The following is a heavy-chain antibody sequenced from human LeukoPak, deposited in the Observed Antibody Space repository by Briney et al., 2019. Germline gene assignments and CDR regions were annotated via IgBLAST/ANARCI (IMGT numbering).Heavy chain of an antibody. J-gene: IGHJ4*02. CDR1: GFTFSSYA. CDR2: ISGSGGST. V-gene: IGHV3-23*01. CDR3: AGRVTGYSSGYVY. Sequence: GGSLRLSCAASGFTFSSYAMSWVRQAPGKGLEWVSAISGSGGSTYYADSVKGRFTISRDNSKNTLYLQMNSPRAEDTAVYYCAGRVTGYSSGYVYWGQGTLVTVSS. D-gene: IGHD5-18*01.